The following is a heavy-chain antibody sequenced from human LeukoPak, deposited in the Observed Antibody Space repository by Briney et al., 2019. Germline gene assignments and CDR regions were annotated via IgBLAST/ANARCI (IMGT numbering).Heavy chain of an antibody. CDR3: AKGAGIVGALDY. D-gene: IGHD1-26*01. J-gene: IGHJ4*02. CDR2: ISYDGSNK. V-gene: IGHV3-30*04. CDR1: GFSFSTYA. Sequence: PGGSLRLSCAASGFSFSTYAMHWVRQAPGKGLEWVALISYDGSNKYYADSVKGRFTISRDNSKNTLYLQMHSLRAEDTAVYYCAKGAGIVGALDYWGQGTLVTVSS.